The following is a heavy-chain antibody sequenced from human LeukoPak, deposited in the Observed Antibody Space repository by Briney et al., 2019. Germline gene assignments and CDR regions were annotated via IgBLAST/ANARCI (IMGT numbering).Heavy chain of an antibody. V-gene: IGHV3-43D*03. J-gene: IGHJ2*01. CDR1: GFTFDDYA. CDR3: AKYNLPYYYDSSGHWYFDL. D-gene: IGHD3-22*01. Sequence: GGSLRLSCAASGFTFDDYAMHWVRQAPGKGLEWVSLISWDGGSTYYADSVKGRFTISRDNSKNSLYLQMNSLRAEDTALYYCAKYNLPYYYDSSGHWYFDLWGRGTLVTVSS. CDR2: ISWDGGST.